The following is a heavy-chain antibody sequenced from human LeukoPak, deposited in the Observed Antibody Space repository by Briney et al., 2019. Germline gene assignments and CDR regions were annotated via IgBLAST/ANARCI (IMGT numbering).Heavy chain of an antibody. D-gene: IGHD6-19*01. Sequence: GGSLRLSCAASGFTVSSNYMSWVRQAPGKGLEWVSVIYSGGSTYYADSVKGRFTISRDNSKNTLYLQMNSLRAEDTAVYYCARVVAGWKFDYWGQGTLVTVSS. V-gene: IGHV3-66*01. J-gene: IGHJ4*02. CDR3: ARVVAGWKFDY. CDR2: IYSGGST. CDR1: GFTVSSNY.